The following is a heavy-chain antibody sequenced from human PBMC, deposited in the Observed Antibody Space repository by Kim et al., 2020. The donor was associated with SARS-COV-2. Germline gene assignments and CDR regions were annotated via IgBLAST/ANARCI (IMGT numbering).Heavy chain of an antibody. D-gene: IGHD6-19*01. CDR3: ARDSIAVAGSTVSPYYYYYGMDV. CDR1: GFTFSSYW. J-gene: IGHJ6*02. V-gene: IGHV3-7*03. Sequence: GGSLRLSCAASGFTFSSYWMSWVRQAPGKGLEWVANIKQDGSEKYYVDSVKGRFTISRDNAKNSLYLQMNSLRAEDTAVYYCARDSIAVAGSTVSPYYYYYGMDVWGQGTTVTVSS. CDR2: IKQDGSEK.